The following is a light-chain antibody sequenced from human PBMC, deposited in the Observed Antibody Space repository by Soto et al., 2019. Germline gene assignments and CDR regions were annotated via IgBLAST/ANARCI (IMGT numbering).Light chain of an antibody. V-gene: IGKV1-39*01. CDR1: QSINAF. CDR3: QQSYSIPFT. CDR2: GAS. Sequence: DIQMTQSPSSLSASVGDRVTISCRASQSINAFLNWYQQKPGEAPRLLIYGASNLQGGVPSRFSGSGSGTDFTLTISSLQPEDFALYYCQQSYSIPFTFGQGTKLEIK. J-gene: IGKJ2*01.